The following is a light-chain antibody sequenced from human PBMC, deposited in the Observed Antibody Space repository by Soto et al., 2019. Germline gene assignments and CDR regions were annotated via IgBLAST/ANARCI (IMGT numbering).Light chain of an antibody. CDR2: YDS. V-gene: IGLV3-21*01. CDR3: QVWDMSSGHVV. Sequence: SYELTQPPSVSVAPGKTASVACGGSNIGSKSVHWYQKKSGQAPVFVMYYDSDRPSGIPERFSGSNSGNTATLTISRVEAGDEADYYCQVWDMSSGHVVFGGETKLTVL. J-gene: IGLJ2*01. CDR1: NIGSKS.